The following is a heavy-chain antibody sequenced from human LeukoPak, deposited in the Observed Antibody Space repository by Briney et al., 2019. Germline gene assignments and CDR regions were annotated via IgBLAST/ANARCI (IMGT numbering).Heavy chain of an antibody. Sequence: SETLSLTCTVSGGSIRSYYWSWIRQPPGKGLEWIGYIYYSGSAYYNASLKSRVTMSVDSSKNQFSLELSSVTAVDTAVYYCVRNQAVAANRGAFDIWGQGTMVTVSS. CDR2: IYYSGSA. CDR3: VRNQAVAANRGAFDI. V-gene: IGHV4-59*04. J-gene: IGHJ3*02. CDR1: GGSIRSYY. D-gene: IGHD6-19*01.